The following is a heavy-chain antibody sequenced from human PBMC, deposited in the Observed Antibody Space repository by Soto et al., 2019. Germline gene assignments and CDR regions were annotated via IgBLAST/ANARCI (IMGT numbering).Heavy chain of an antibody. CDR3: ARDRYYDFWSGYSHVYYYYGMDV. CDR1: GGSISSYY. D-gene: IGHD3-3*01. V-gene: IGHV4-59*01. Sequence: LSLTCTVSGGSISSYYWSWIRQPPGKGLEWIGYIYYSGSTNYNPSLKSRVTISVDTSKTQFSLKLSSVTAADTAVYYCARDRYYDFWSGYSHVYYYYGMDVWGQGTTVTVSS. J-gene: IGHJ6*02. CDR2: IYYSGST.